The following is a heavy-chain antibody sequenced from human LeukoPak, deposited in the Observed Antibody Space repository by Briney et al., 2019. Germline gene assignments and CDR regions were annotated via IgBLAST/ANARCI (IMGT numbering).Heavy chain of an antibody. CDR3: ARDGYSSSWYWFDY. D-gene: IGHD6-13*01. CDR1: GFTFSSYG. CDR2: IWYDGSNK. Sequence: GRSLRLSCAASGFTFSSYGMHWVRQAPGKGLEWVAVIWYDGSNKYYADSVKGRFTISRDNSKNSLYLQMNSLRAEDTAVYYCARDGYSSSWYWFDYWGQGTLVTVSS. J-gene: IGHJ4*02. V-gene: IGHV3-33*01.